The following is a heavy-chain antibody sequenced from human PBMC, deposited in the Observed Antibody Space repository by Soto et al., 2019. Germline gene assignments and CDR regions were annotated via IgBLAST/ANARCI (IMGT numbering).Heavy chain of an antibody. V-gene: IGHV5-10-1*03. CDR1: GYSFTSYW. J-gene: IGHJ5*02. Sequence: EVQLVQSGAEVKKPGESLRISCKASGYSFTSYWISWVRQMPGKGLEWMGRIDPSDSYANYSPSFQGHVTISADKSINTAYLQWSSLKASDTAMYYCGRVRVDKAEGWFDPWGQGPLVTVSS. CDR3: GRVRVDKAEGWFDP. D-gene: IGHD5-18*01. CDR2: IDPSDSYA.